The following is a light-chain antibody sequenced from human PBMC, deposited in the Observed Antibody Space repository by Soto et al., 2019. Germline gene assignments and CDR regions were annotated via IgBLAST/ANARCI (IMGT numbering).Light chain of an antibody. Sequence: DIVMTQSPDSLAVSLGERATINCKSSQSVLYSSNNKNYLAWYQQKPGQPPKLLIYWASTRESGVPDRFSGSGSWTDFTLTISSLQAEDVAVYFCQEYYSTPPITFGQGTRLE. J-gene: IGKJ5*01. CDR3: QEYYSTPPIT. CDR1: QSVLYSSNNKNY. CDR2: WAS. V-gene: IGKV4-1*01.